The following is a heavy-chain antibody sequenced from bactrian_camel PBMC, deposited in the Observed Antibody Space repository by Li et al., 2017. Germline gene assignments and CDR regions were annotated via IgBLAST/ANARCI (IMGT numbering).Heavy chain of an antibody. D-gene: IGHD6*01. V-gene: IGHV3S26*01. CDR2: AGDDDVT. CDR1: GDTRSSYC. J-gene: IGHJ4*01. CDR3: AADRSGKSCTLERSRYAY. Sequence: HVQLVESGGGPVQAGGSLRLSCVASGDTRSSYCMAWFRQAPGKEREGVAAAGDDDVTSYTDSVKGRFTISKDTAKATLSLEMNNLKPEDTAMYYCAADRSGKSCTLERSRYAYWGQGTQVTVS.